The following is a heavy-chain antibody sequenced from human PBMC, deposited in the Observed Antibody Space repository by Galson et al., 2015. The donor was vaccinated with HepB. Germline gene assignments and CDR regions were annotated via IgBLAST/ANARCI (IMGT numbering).Heavy chain of an antibody. D-gene: IGHD3-22*01. J-gene: IGHJ4*02. V-gene: IGHV3-30-3*01. CDR2: ISYDGNNK. CDR3: AKDRPDSSGLGVLDY. Sequence: SLRLSCAVSGFTLNNYAMYWVRQAPVKGLEWVAVISYDGNNKYCADPVKGRFTISRDNSKNTLYLQMNSLRAEDTAVYYCAKDRPDSSGLGVLDYWGQGTLVTVSS. CDR1: GFTLNNYA.